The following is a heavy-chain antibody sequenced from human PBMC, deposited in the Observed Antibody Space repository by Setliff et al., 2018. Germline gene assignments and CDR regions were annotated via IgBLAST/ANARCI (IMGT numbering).Heavy chain of an antibody. CDR3: ARDYTYYDFWSGPSSDAFDI. CDR1: GFTFSRYW. V-gene: IGHV3-7*01. Sequence: GGSLRLSCVASGFTFSRYWMSWVRQPPGKGLEWVANIKQDGSEKYYVDSVKGRFTISRDNAKNSLYLQMNSLRAEDTAVYYCARDYTYYDFWSGPSSDAFDIWGQGTMVTVSS. CDR2: IKQDGSEK. D-gene: IGHD3-3*01. J-gene: IGHJ3*02.